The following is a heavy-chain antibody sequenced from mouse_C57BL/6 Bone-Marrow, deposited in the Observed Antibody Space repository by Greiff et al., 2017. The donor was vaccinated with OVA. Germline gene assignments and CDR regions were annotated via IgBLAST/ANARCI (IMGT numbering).Heavy chain of an antibody. CDR3: AGSLYDSSVDY. CDR2: ISYSGST. D-gene: IGHD1-1*01. CDR1: GYSITSDY. J-gene: IGHJ2*01. Sequence: EVQLVESGPGLAKPSQTLSLTCSVTGYSITSDYWNWIRKFPGNKLEYMGYISYSGSTYYNPSLKSLISRTRDTTKNQYYLQLKSVTTEDTATYYCAGSLYDSSVDYWGKGTTLTVSS. V-gene: IGHV3-8*01.